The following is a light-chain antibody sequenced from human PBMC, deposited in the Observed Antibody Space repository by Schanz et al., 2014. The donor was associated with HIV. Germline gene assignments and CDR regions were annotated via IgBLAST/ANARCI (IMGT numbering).Light chain of an antibody. J-gene: IGLJ3*02. CDR1: NSDVGGYNY. CDR3: SSYVDTYSVL. CDR2: EVS. Sequence: QSALTQPPSASGSPGQSVTISCSGSNSDVGGYNYVSWYRQHPGKAPKLIIYEVSKRPPGVPDRFSGSKSGNTASLTVSGLQPEDEANYYCSSYVDTYSVLFGGGTKVTVL. V-gene: IGLV2-8*01.